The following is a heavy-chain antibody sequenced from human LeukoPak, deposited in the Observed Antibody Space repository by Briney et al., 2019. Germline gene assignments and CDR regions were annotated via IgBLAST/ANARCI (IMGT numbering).Heavy chain of an antibody. CDR3: ARDATVTTPDAFDI. Sequence: PGGSLRLSCAASGFTFSSYSMNWVRQAPGKGLEWVSYISSSSSTIYYADSVKGRFTISRDNAKNSLHLQMNSLRDEDTAVYYCARDATVTTPDAFDIWGQGTMVTVSS. CDR2: ISSSSSTI. CDR1: GFTFSSYS. J-gene: IGHJ3*02. V-gene: IGHV3-48*02. D-gene: IGHD4-17*01.